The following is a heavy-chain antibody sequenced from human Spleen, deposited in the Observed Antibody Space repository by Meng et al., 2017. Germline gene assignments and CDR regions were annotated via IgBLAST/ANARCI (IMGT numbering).Heavy chain of an antibody. D-gene: IGHD2/OR15-2a*01. CDR3: ARGLSGISTFYFDY. CDR1: GDAITSGGYY. J-gene: IGHJ4*02. V-gene: IGHV4-31*03. Sequence: SETLSLTCTVSGDAITSGGYYWSWIRQHPGKGLEWIGYIYYSGSTYYNPSLRSRLTISLDMSKNQFSLKLSSVTAADTAVYYCARGLSGISTFYFDYWGQGTLVT. CDR2: IYYSGST.